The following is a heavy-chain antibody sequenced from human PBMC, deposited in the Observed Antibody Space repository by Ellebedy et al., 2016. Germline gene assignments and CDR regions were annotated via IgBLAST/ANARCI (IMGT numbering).Heavy chain of an antibody. CDR1: GFTVSSNY. CDR3: ARRALMITFGGVLDY. D-gene: IGHD3-16*01. Sequence: GGSLRLSCAASGFTVSSNYMSWVRQAPGKGLEWVSVIYSGGSTYYADSVKGRFTISRDNSKNTLYLQMNSLRAEDTAVYYCARRALMITFGGVLDYWGQGTLVTVSS. CDR2: IYSGGST. J-gene: IGHJ4*02. V-gene: IGHV3-66*04.